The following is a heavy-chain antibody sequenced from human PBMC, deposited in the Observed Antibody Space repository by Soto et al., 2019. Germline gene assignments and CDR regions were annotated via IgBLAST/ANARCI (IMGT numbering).Heavy chain of an antibody. CDR3: ARLPKIAVADNWFDP. V-gene: IGHV5-51*01. CDR2: IYPGDSDT. D-gene: IGHD6-19*01. Sequence: GESLKISCKGSGYSFTSYWIGWVRQMPGKGLEWMGIIYPGDSDTRYSPSFQGQVTISADKSISTAYLQWSSLKASDTAMYYCARLPKIAVADNWFDPWGQGTLVTVSS. CDR1: GYSFTSYW. J-gene: IGHJ5*02.